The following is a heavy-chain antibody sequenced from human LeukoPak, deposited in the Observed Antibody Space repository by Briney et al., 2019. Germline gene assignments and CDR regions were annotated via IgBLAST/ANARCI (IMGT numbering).Heavy chain of an antibody. CDR1: GGSISSSSYY. CDR3: ARVDNRYKRAAAVNNWFDP. J-gene: IGHJ5*02. V-gene: IGHV4-39*07. Sequence: SETLSLTCTVSGGSISSSSYYWGWIRQPPGKGLEWIGSIYYSGSIYYNPSLKSRVTISVDTSKNQFSLKLSSVTAADTAVYYCARVDNRYKRAAAVNNWFDPWGQGTLVTVSS. D-gene: IGHD6-13*01. CDR2: IYYSGSI.